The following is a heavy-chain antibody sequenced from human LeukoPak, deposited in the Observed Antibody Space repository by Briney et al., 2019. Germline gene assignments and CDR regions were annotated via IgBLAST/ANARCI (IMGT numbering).Heavy chain of an antibody. Sequence: GGSLRLSCAASGFPFSSYSMTWVRQAPGKGLEWISAIGGSGSGPMYADAVRGRFTISRDNSKNTLYLQMGSLRAEDMAVYYCARSPPAPYYDFWSGYFIAYGMDVWGQGTTVTVSS. CDR2: IGGSGSGP. CDR1: GFPFSSYS. CDR3: ARSPPAPYYDFWSGYFIAYGMDV. J-gene: IGHJ6*02. V-gene: IGHV3-23*01. D-gene: IGHD3-3*01.